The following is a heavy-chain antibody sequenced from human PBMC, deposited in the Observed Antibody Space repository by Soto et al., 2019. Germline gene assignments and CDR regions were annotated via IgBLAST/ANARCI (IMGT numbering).Heavy chain of an antibody. V-gene: IGHV3-48*01. CDR3: ARVGVLLWFGELDV. CDR2: ISRSSSTI. D-gene: IGHD3-10*01. Sequence: EVQLVESGGGLVQPGGSLRLSCAASGFTFSSHSMNWVRQAPGKGLEWVSYISRSSSTIYYADSVKGRFTISRDNAKNSLYLQMNSLRAEDTAVYYCARVGVLLWFGELDVWGQGTTVTVSS. J-gene: IGHJ6*02. CDR1: GFTFSSHS.